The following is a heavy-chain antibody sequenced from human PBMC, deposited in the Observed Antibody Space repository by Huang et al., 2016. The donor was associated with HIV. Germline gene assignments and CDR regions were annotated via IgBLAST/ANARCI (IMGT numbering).Heavy chain of an antibody. D-gene: IGHD3-10*01. V-gene: IGHV4-39*01. CDR2: IYYSGST. J-gene: IGHJ4*02. CDR3: ARLPGSITMIRGVITDPY. Sequence: QLQLQESGPGLVKPSETLSLTCTVSGGSIRSDNYYWGWIRQPPGKGLEWIGSIYYSGSTYYNTSIKSRVTITGDTSKKQFSLKRRSVTAAETAVYYCARLPGSITMIRGVITDPYWGQGTLVTVAS. CDR1: GGSIRSDNYY.